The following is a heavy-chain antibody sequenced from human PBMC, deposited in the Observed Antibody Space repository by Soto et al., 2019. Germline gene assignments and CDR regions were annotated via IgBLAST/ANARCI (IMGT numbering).Heavy chain of an antibody. V-gene: IGHV3-23*01. CDR1: GFTFSSSA. Sequence: GGSLRLSCAASGFTFSSSAMSWVRQAPGMGLDWVSAISGSGGHTHYADSAKGRFTISRDSAQNSVSLQMNSLRAEDTGVYYCARSLGLAAAGGLDNWGQGALVTVSS. J-gene: IGHJ4*02. CDR2: ISGSGGHT. CDR3: ARSLGLAAAGGLDN. D-gene: IGHD6-13*01.